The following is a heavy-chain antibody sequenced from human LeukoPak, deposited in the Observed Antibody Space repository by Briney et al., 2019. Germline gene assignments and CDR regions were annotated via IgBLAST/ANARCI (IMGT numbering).Heavy chain of an antibody. J-gene: IGHJ4*02. D-gene: IGHD1-26*01. Sequence: GGSLRLSCAASGFSFNTYWMHWVRQVPGEGLVWVSRSNEDGTITNYADSVKGRFTISRDKNTLFLQMNSLRVEDTAIYYCARDLGGRAGYWGQGSLVTVSS. CDR2: SNEDGTIT. V-gene: IGHV3-74*01. CDR1: GFSFNTYW. CDR3: ARDLGGRAGY.